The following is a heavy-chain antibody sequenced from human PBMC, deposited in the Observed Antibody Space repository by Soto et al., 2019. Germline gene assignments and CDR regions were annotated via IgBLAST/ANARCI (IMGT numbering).Heavy chain of an antibody. V-gene: IGHV4-39*01. CDR3: SRTYSSSSAGAGDY. J-gene: IGHJ4*02. CDR2: IYYSGST. Sequence: QLQLQESGPGLVKPSETLSLTCTVSGGSISSSSYYWGWIRQPPGKGLEWIGSIYYSGSTYYNPSVKSRVTISVDTSKTQFSLKLSYVTAADTAVYYCSRTYSSSSAGAGDYWGQGTLVTVSS. CDR1: GGSISSSSYY. D-gene: IGHD6-6*01.